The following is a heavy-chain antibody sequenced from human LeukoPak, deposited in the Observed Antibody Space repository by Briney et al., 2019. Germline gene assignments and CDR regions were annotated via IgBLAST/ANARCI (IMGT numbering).Heavy chain of an antibody. CDR2: IYYSGST. V-gene: IGHV4-30-4*08. CDR1: GGSISSGDYY. D-gene: IGHD3-22*01. J-gene: IGHJ3*02. Sequence: SQTLSLTCTVSGGSISSGDYYWSWIRQPPGKGLEWIGYIYYSGSTYYNPSLKSRFTISVDTSKNQFSLKLSSVTAADTAVYYCGREESRGGPYDSSGYSIAFDIWGQGTMVTVSS. CDR3: GREESRGGPYDSSGYSIAFDI.